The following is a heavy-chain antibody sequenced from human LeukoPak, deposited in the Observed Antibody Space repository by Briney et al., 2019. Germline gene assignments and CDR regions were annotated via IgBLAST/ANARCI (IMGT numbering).Heavy chain of an antibody. Sequence: SETLSLTCAVYGGSFSGYYWSWIRQPPGKGLEWIGEINHSGSTNYNPSLKSRVTISVDTSKNQFSLKLSSVTAADTAVYYCARGGEYSSSWYWEPQETFDYWGQGTLVTVPS. D-gene: IGHD6-13*01. V-gene: IGHV4-34*01. CDR1: GGSFSGYY. CDR3: ARGGEYSSSWYWEPQETFDY. CDR2: INHSGST. J-gene: IGHJ4*02.